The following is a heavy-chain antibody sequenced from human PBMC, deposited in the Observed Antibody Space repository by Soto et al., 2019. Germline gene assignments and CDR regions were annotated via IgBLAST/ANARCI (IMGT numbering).Heavy chain of an antibody. J-gene: IGHJ4*02. CDR3: ARFERAYCGGDCYDY. Sequence: EVQLVESGGGLVKPGGSLRLSCAASGFTFSSYSMNWVRQAPGKGLEWVSSISSSSSYIYYADSVKGRFTISRDNAKNSMYLQTNRLRAEDTAVYYCARFERAYCGGDCYDYGGQGTLVTVSS. V-gene: IGHV3-21*01. CDR1: GFTFSSYS. CDR2: ISSSSSYI. D-gene: IGHD2-21*01.